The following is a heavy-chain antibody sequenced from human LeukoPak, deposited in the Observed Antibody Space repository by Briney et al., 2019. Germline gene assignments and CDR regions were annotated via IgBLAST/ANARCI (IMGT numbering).Heavy chain of an antibody. CDR1: GFTFRSYV. J-gene: IGHJ4*02. CDR3: AKGVSSSWRGYFDY. Sequence: GGSLRLSCAASGFTFRSYVMSWVRPAPGKGLEWVSDISGTGGSTYYADSVKGRFTSSRDNSKNTLYLQMNSLKVEDTAVYYCAKGVSSSWRGYFDYWGQGTLVTVSS. V-gene: IGHV3-23*01. CDR2: ISGTGGST. D-gene: IGHD6-13*01.